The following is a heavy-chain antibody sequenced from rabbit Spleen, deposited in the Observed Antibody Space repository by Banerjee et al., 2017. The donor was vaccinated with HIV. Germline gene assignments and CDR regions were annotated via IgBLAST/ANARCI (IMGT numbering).Heavy chain of an antibody. CDR1: GFSFSTSYD. J-gene: IGHJ4*01. CDR2: IYTGNGKT. D-gene: IGHD4-2*01. V-gene: IGHV1S45*01. Sequence: QEQLVESGGGLVQPEGSLTLTCTASGFSFSTSYDMCWVRQAPGKGLEWIGCIYTGNGKTYYAGWAKGRFTISKASSTTVTLQMTSLTAADTATYFCARDSGSNPYIDVYFKLWGPGTLVTVS. CDR3: ARDSGSNPYIDVYFKL.